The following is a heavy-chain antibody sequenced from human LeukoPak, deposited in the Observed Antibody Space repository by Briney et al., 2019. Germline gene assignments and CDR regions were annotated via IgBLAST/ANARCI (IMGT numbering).Heavy chain of an antibody. Sequence: GGSLGLSCAASGFTFNNYWMSWVRQAPGKGLEWVANIKQDGSETYYVDSVKGRFTISRDNAKNSLYLQMNSLRAEDTAVYYCASLMLYWGQGTLVTVSS. CDR1: GFTFNNYW. V-gene: IGHV3-7*01. CDR3: ASLMLY. D-gene: IGHD3-16*01. J-gene: IGHJ4*02. CDR2: IKQDGSET.